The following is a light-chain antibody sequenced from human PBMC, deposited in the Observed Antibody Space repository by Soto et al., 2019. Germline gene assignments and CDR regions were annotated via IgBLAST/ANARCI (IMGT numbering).Light chain of an antibody. Sequence: EIVMTQFPATLSVSPGERVTLSCRASQSVSSNLAWSQQKPGQAPRLLIYDASTRATGIPARFSGSVSGTEFTLTISSLQSEDVAVYCCQQYHNWPPLTFGGGTKVEIK. V-gene: IGKV3-15*01. CDR3: QQYHNWPPLT. J-gene: IGKJ4*01. CDR2: DAS. CDR1: QSVSSN.